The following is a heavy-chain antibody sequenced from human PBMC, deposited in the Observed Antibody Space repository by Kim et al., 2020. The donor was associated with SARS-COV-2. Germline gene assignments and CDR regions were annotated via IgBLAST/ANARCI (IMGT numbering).Heavy chain of an antibody. J-gene: IGHJ4*02. CDR3: ARGNGYFDWLLLDY. D-gene: IGHD3-9*01. CDR2: INTNTGNP. Sequence: ASVKVSCKASGYTFITYAMNWVRQAPGQGLEWMGWINTNTGNPTYAQGFTGRFVFSLDTSVSTSYLQISSLKAEDTAVYYCARGNGYFDWLLLDYWGQGTLGTVSS. CDR1: GYTFITYA. V-gene: IGHV7-4-1*02.